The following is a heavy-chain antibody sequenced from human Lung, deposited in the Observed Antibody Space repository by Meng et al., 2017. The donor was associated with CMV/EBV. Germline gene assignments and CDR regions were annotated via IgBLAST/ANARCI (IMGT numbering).Heavy chain of an antibody. Sequence: GESLKISCAASGFTFSSYWMSWVRQAPGKGLEWVANIKQDGSEKYYVDSVKGRFTISRDNAKNSLYLQMNSLRAEDTAVYYCARDTGYDDAVDIWGQGTMVTVSS. J-gene: IGHJ3*02. V-gene: IGHV3-7*01. CDR3: ARDTGYDDAVDI. CDR2: IKQDGSEK. D-gene: IGHD5-12*01. CDR1: GFTFSSYW.